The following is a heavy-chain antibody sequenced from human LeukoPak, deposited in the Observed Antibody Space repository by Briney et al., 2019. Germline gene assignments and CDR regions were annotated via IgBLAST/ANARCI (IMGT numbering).Heavy chain of an antibody. V-gene: IGHV1-2*02. CDR1: GYTFTGYY. CDR2: INPNSGGT. Sequence: ASVKVSCKASGYTFTGYYLHWVRQAPGQGLEWMGWINPNSGGTKYAQKFQGRVTMTRDTSISTAYMELSRLRSDDTAVYHCARDLIRQQLVGGFVFDPWGQGTLVTVSS. J-gene: IGHJ5*02. CDR3: ARDLIRQQLVGGFVFDP. D-gene: IGHD6-6*01.